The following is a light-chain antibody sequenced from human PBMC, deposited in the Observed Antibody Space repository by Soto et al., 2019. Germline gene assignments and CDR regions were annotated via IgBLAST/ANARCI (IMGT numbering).Light chain of an antibody. Sequence: DIQMTQSPSILAASVGDRVTITCRASHSVGAFLAWYQQKPGKAPKLLIYKASSLETGVPSRFSGSGSGTEFTLTISSLQGDDVATYYCQQYHSSFGLYTFGRGTKLEIK. CDR1: HSVGAF. CDR3: QQYHSSFGLYT. CDR2: KAS. V-gene: IGKV1-5*03. J-gene: IGKJ2*01.